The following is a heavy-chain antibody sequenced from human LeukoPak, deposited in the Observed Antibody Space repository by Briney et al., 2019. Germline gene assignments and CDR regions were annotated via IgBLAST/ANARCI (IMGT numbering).Heavy chain of an antibody. CDR3: ARYSSYNYRVDY. J-gene: IGHJ4*02. V-gene: IGHV3-21*01. Sequence: PGGSPRLSCAASGFTFSSYSMNWVRQAPGKGLEWVSSISSGGGYIYYADSVKGRFTISRDNAKNSLYLQMNSLRAEDTAVYYCARYSSYNYRVDYWGQGTLVTVSS. D-gene: IGHD5-24*01. CDR1: GFTFSSYS. CDR2: ISSGGGYI.